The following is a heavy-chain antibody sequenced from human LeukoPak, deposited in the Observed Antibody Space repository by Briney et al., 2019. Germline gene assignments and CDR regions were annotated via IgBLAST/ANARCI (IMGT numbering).Heavy chain of an antibody. CDR2: IYSPATT. Sequence: KPSETLSLTCSVSGFSISNGYYWGWIRQPPGQGLEWIGNIYSPATTKYNPSLSSRVTISLDTSKNQFSLNLTSVTAADTAIYYCARLDYSNYLWFDPWGQGTLVTVSS. CDR3: ARLDYSNYLWFDP. J-gene: IGHJ5*02. D-gene: IGHD4-11*01. V-gene: IGHV4-38-2*01. CDR1: GFSISNGYY.